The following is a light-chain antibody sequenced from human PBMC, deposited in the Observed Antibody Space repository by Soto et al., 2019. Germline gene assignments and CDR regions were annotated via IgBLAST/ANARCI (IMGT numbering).Light chain of an antibody. Sequence: EIVMTQSPATLSVSPGETATLSCRASQSVSYNLAWYQQKPGQGPRLLIYGAFTRTTGIPARFSGSGSGTDFTLTISSLQSEDFAVYYCQQNKNWPQLTVGGGTKVEIK. CDR1: QSVSYN. V-gene: IGKV3D-15*01. CDR2: GAF. J-gene: IGKJ4*01. CDR3: QQNKNWPQLT.